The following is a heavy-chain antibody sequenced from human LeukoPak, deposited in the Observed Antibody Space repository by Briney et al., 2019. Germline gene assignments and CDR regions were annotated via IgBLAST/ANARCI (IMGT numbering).Heavy chain of an antibody. V-gene: IGHV4-39*07. CDR2: IYNSGST. J-gene: IGHJ4*02. CDR3: ARTYYYGSGRYFDY. Sequence: SETLSLTCTVSGDSISSSRYYWGWIRQPPGKGLEWIGSIYNSGSTNNNPSLKSRVTISVDTSKNQFSLKLSSVTAADTAIYYCARTYYYGSGRYFDYWGQGTLVTVSS. D-gene: IGHD3-10*01. CDR1: GDSISSSRYY.